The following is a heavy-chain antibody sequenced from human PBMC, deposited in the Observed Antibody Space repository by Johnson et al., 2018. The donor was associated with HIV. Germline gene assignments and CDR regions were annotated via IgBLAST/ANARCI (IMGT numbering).Heavy chain of an antibody. CDR2: INWSGDST. V-gene: IGHV3-9*01. D-gene: IGHD1-26*01. J-gene: IGHJ3*02. CDR3: AKDLINSGIDPQAFDI. CDR1: GFTFNDYA. Sequence: QLVESGGGLVQPGRSLRLSCAASGFTFNDYAMHWVRQVPGKGLEWVSGINWSGDSTGFADSVKGRFTISRDNAKNSLYLQMNSLRAEDTALYYCAKDLINSGIDPQAFDIWGQGTMVTVSS.